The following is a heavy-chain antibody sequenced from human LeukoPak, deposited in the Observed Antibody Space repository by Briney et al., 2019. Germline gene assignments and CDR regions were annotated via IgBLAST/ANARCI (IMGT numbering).Heavy chain of an antibody. CDR1: GGSFSGYY. J-gene: IGHJ1*01. CDR3: ARQSGSGSEYFQH. D-gene: IGHD6-19*01. CDR2: INHSGST. Sequence: SETLSLTCAVYGGSFSGYYWSWIRQPPGKGLEWIGEINHSGSTNYNPSLKSRVTISVDTSKNQFSQKLSSVTAADTAVYYCARQSGSGSEYFQHWGQGTLVTVSS. V-gene: IGHV4-34*01.